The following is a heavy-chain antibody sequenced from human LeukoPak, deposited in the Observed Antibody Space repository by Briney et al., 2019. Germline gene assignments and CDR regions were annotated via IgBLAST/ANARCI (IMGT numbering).Heavy chain of an antibody. J-gene: IGHJ4*02. D-gene: IGHD3-10*01. CDR3: AREGYYGSGSPPSLYFDY. CDR2: TSSDLNVK. CDR1: EFTFRNYV. V-gene: IGHV3-30-3*01. Sequence: GGSLRLSCAASEFTFRNYVIHWVRQAPGKGLEWVAVTSSDLNVKLYADSVKGRFTISRDNSRSTLYLQMNSLRPEDTAIYYCAREGYYGSGSPPSLYFDYWGQGTLVTVSS.